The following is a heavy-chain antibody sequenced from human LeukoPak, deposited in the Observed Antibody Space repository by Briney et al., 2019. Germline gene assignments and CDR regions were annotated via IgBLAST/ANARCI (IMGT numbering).Heavy chain of an antibody. Sequence: SETLSLTCAVSGGSISSSNWWTWVRQPPGKGLEWIGEIYHSGSTNYNPSLKSRVTISVDKSKNQFSLKLNSVTAADTAVYYCARVISSWYFIHYWGQGTLVTVSS. CDR2: IYHSGST. D-gene: IGHD6-13*01. V-gene: IGHV4-4*02. CDR1: GGSISSSNW. CDR3: ARVISSWYFIHY. J-gene: IGHJ4*02.